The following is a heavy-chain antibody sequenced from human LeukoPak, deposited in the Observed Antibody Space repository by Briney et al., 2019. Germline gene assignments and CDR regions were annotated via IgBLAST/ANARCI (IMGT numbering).Heavy chain of an antibody. Sequence: GGSLRLSCAASGFTFSSYSMNWVRQAPGKGLEWVSSISSSSSYIYYADSVKGRFTISRDNAKNSLYLQMNSLRAEDTAVYYCARDRDYEFWSGYNDVYHYMDVWGKGTTVTDSS. CDR3: ARDRDYEFWSGYNDVYHYMDV. D-gene: IGHD3-3*01. V-gene: IGHV3-21*01. CDR2: ISSSSSYI. CDR1: GFTFSSYS. J-gene: IGHJ6*03.